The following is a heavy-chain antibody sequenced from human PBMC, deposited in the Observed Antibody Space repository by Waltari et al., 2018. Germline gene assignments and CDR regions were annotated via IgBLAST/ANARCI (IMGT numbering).Heavy chain of an antibody. Sequence: QVQLHQSGPGLVKPSKTLSLTCSVSGDSLFTTSVAGNWIRQSPSRGLEWLGRTYYRSQWRNDYALSVKGRITVNPDTSKNHFSLQLDSVTPDDTAVYYCARGKFTAFDIWGQGTMVTVSS. J-gene: IGHJ3*02. CDR1: GDSLFTTSVA. CDR3: ARGKFTAFDI. V-gene: IGHV6-1*01. CDR2: TYYRSQWRN.